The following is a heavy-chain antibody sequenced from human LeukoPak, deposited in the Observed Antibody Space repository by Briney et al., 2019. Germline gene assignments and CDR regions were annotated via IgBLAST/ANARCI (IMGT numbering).Heavy chain of an antibody. J-gene: IGHJ3*02. CDR2: ISSSGSSI. Sequence: GGSLRLSCAASGLTFSDYYMSWIRQAPGKGLEWVSYISSSGSSIFYADSVKGRFTISRDSSKNTLYLQVNSLRAEDTALYYCARYHYYDSSNVEKAFDIWGQGTMVTVSS. CDR3: ARYHYYDSSNVEKAFDI. D-gene: IGHD3-22*01. V-gene: IGHV3-11*01. CDR1: GLTFSDYY.